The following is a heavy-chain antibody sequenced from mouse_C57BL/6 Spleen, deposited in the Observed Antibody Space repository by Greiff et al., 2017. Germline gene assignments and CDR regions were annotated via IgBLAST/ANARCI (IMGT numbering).Heavy chain of an antibody. Sequence: VQLKESGPGLVKPSQSLSLTCSVTGYSITSGYYWNWIRQFPGNKLEWMGYISYDGSNNYNPSLKNRISITRDTSKNQFFLKLNSVTTEDTATYYCARVANSREYFDVWGTGTTVTVSS. CDR2: ISYDGSN. J-gene: IGHJ1*03. CDR3: ARVANSREYFDV. V-gene: IGHV3-6*01. D-gene: IGHD4-1*02. CDR1: GYSITSGYY.